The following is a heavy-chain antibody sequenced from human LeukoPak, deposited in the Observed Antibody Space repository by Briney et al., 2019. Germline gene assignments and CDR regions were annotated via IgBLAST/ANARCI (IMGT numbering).Heavy chain of an antibody. CDR1: GFTFSSYA. CDR3: ARDLGYCSDGSCYIGFFDY. Sequence: GRSLRLSCAASGFTFSSYAMHWVRQAPGKGLEWVAVISYDGSNKYYADSVKGRFTISRDNSKNTLYLQMNSLRAEDTAVYYCARDLGYCSDGSCYIGFFDYWGQGTLVTVSS. J-gene: IGHJ4*02. D-gene: IGHD2-15*01. CDR2: ISYDGSNK. V-gene: IGHV3-30*04.